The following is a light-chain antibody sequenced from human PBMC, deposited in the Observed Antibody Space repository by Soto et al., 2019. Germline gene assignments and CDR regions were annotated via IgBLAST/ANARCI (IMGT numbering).Light chain of an antibody. CDR3: QVWHSSSDHYV. V-gene: IGLV3-21*04. Sequence: SSELTQPPSVSVAPGKTARITCGGNNIGSKSVHWYQQKPCQAPVLVISYDSDRPSGIPERFSGSKSGNTATLPISRVEAGDEADYYCQVWHSSSDHYVFGTGTKLTVL. CDR2: YDS. J-gene: IGLJ1*01. CDR1: NIGSKS.